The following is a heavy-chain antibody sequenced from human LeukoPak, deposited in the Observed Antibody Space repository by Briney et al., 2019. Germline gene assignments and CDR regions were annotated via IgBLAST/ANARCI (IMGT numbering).Heavy chain of an antibody. CDR3: VRDMKRSRARWENLGFDP. V-gene: IGHV1-18*01. CDR1: GYTFTTYG. CDR2: ISTYNDNT. J-gene: IGHJ5*02. D-gene: IGHD1-26*01. Sequence: ASVKVSCKASGYTFTTYGISWVRQAPGQGLERMGWISTYNDNTNYYVEKFQGRVTMTTDTSTSTAYMELRSLRSDDTAVYFCVRDMKRSRARWENLGFDPWGQGTLVTVSS.